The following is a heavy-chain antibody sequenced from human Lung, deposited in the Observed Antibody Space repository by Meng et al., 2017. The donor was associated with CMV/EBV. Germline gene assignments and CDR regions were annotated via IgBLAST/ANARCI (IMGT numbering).Heavy chain of an antibody. CDR3: TRGRGSTHKGNWFDP. J-gene: IGHJ5*02. Sequence: SGYPFTSYDIICVRQATGQGLEWMGWMNPNSGNTAYAPKFQGRLTMTRNTSINTAYMDLSSLRSEDTAIYYCTRGRGSTHKGNWFDPWGQGTLVTVSS. D-gene: IGHD3-10*01. CDR1: GYPFTSYD. CDR2: MNPNSGNT. V-gene: IGHV1-8*01.